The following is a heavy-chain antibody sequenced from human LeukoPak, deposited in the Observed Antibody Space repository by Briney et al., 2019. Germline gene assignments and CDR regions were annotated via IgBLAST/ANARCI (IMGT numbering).Heavy chain of an antibody. CDR3: ARGPYCGGDCPSPTNWYFDL. Sequence: GGSLRLSCAASGFNFSDYYMSWIRQAPGKGLEWVSYISCSRSYTNYADSVKGRFTISRDNAKNSLYLQMNSLRAEDTAVYYCARGPYCGGDCPSPTNWYFDLWGRGTLVTVSS. CDR2: ISCSRSYT. V-gene: IGHV3-11*06. D-gene: IGHD2-21*02. CDR1: GFNFSDYY. J-gene: IGHJ2*01.